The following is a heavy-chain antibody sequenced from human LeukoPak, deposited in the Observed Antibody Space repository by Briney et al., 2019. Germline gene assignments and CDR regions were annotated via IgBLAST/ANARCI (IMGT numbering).Heavy chain of an antibody. CDR1: GGSISSYY. Sequence: KPSETLSLTCTVSGGSISSYYWSWIRQPARKGLEWIGRIYTSGSTNYNPSLKSRVTMSVDTSKNQFSLKLSSVTAADTAVYYCARDNYGSGKTAMRYYYYMDVWGKGTTVTVSS. V-gene: IGHV4-4*07. D-gene: IGHD3-10*01. CDR3: ARDNYGSGKTAMRYYYYMDV. CDR2: IYTSGST. J-gene: IGHJ6*03.